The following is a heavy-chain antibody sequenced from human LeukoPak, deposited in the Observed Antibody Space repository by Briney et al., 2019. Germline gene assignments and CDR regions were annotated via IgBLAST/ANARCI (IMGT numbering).Heavy chain of an antibody. CDR1: GGTFSSYT. V-gene: IGHV1-69*02. CDR2: IIPILGIA. CDR3: ARTGIAVGNAFDT. D-gene: IGHD6-19*01. Sequence: SVKVSCKASGGTFSSYTISWVRQAPGQGLEWMGRIIPILGIANYAQKFQGRVTITADKSTSTAYMELSSLRSEDTAVYYCARTGIAVGNAFDTWGQGTMVTVSS. J-gene: IGHJ3*02.